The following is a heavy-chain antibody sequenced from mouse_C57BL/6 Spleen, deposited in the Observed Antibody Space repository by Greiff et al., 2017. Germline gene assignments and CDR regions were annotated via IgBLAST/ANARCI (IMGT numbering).Heavy chain of an antibody. Sequence: QVQLQQSGAELVRPGASVTLSCKASGYTFTDYEMHWVKQTPVHGLEWIGTIDPETGGTAYNQKFKGKAILTADKSSSTAYMELRSLTSEDSAVYCGTRYNYVSFDYWGQGTPLTVSS. V-gene: IGHV1-15*01. CDR3: TRYNYVSFDY. D-gene: IGHD1-3*01. CDR1: GYTFTDYE. J-gene: IGHJ2*01. CDR2: IDPETGGT.